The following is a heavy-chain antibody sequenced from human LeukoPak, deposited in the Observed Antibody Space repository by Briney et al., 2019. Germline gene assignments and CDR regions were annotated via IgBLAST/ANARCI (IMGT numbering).Heavy chain of an antibody. J-gene: IGHJ3*02. CDR3: AKDRPYYDSSGYSPLCDAFDI. D-gene: IGHD3-22*01. V-gene: IGHV3-23*01. CDR2: ISGSGGST. Sequence: PGGSLRLSCAASGFTFSSYAMSWVRQAPGKGLEWVSAISGSGGSTYYADSVRGRFTISRDNSKNTLYLQMNSLRAEDTAVYYCAKDRPYYDSSGYSPLCDAFDIWGQGTMVTVSS. CDR1: GFTFSSYA.